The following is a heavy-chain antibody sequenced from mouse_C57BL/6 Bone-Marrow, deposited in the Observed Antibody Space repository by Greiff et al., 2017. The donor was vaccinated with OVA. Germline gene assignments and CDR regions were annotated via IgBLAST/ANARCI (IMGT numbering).Heavy chain of an antibody. D-gene: IGHD1-1*01. V-gene: IGHV14-4*01. Sequence: VQLQQSGAELVRPGASVKLSCTASGFTITDDYMHWVKQRPEQGLEWIGWIDPENGGTEYDSKFDGKATITADTSTKTAYLQLSSLTSEDTAVYYCTTGITTVVAFNYFDYWGQGTTLTVSS. J-gene: IGHJ2*01. CDR1: GFTITDDY. CDR3: TTGITTVVAFNYFDY. CDR2: IDPENGGT.